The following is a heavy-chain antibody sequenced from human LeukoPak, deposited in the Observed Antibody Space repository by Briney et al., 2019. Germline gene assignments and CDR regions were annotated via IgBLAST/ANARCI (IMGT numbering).Heavy chain of an antibody. D-gene: IGHD5-12*01. V-gene: IGHV3-7*03. CDR1: EFTFSGTW. CDR2: IDEDGREK. Sequence: GGSLRLSCVVSEFTFSGTWMSWVRQAPGKGLEWVANIDEDGREKNYVDSVKGRFTISRDNSKNTLYLQMNSLRAEDTAVYYCAKETRSIHQWLRPHRSYFDYWGQGTLVTVSS. CDR3: AKETRSIHQWLRPHRSYFDY. J-gene: IGHJ4*02.